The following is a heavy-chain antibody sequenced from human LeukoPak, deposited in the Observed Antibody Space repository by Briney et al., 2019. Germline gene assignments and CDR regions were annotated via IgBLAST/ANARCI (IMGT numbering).Heavy chain of an antibody. J-gene: IGHJ4*02. D-gene: IGHD2-21*02. Sequence: PGRSLRLSCAASGFTFSSHGMNWVRQAPGKGLEWVAVIWYDGSNKYYADSVKGRFTISRDNSKNTLYLQMNSLRDEDTAMYYCARWGDGKRFDYWGQGTPVTVSS. CDR1: GFTFSSHG. CDR3: ARWGDGKRFDY. CDR2: IWYDGSNK. V-gene: IGHV3-33*01.